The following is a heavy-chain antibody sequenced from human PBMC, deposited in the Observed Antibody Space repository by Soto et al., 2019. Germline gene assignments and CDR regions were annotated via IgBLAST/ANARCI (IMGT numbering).Heavy chain of an antibody. D-gene: IGHD3-3*01. Sequence: GESLKISCKGSGYSFTIYWIGWVRQMPGKGLEWMGIIYPGDSDTRYSPSFQGQVTISADKSISTAYLQWSSLKASDTAMYYCTRLADLMGYWFDPWGQGTLVTVSS. CDR3: TRLADLMGYWFDP. V-gene: IGHV5-51*01. J-gene: IGHJ5*02. CDR1: GYSFTIYW. CDR2: IYPGDSDT.